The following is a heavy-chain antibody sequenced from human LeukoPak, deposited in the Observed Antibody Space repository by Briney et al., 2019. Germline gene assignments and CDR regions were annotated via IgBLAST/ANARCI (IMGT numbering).Heavy chain of an antibody. CDR1: GGTFSSYT. CDR3: ARAYGSEPYDY. Sequence: GASVKVSCKASGGTFSSYTISWVRQAPGQGLEWMGRIIPIPGIANYAQKFQGRVTITADKSTSTAYMELSSLRSEDTAVYYCARAYGSEPYDYWGQGTLVTVSS. D-gene: IGHD3-10*01. CDR2: IIPIPGIA. J-gene: IGHJ4*02. V-gene: IGHV1-69*02.